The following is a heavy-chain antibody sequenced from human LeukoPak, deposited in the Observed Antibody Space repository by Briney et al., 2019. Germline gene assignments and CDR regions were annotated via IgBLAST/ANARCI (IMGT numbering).Heavy chain of an antibody. CDR1: GYSITSGYY. J-gene: IGHJ6*03. CDR2: IYHSGST. CDR3: VRSPYYYYHMDV. V-gene: IGHV4-38-2*01. Sequence: SETLSLTCAVSGYSITSGYYWGWIRQPPGKGLEWIGTIYHSGSTYYNPSLKSRVIVSVDTSKNQFSLKLSSVTAADTAGYYCVRSPYYYYHMDVWGKGTSVTVSS.